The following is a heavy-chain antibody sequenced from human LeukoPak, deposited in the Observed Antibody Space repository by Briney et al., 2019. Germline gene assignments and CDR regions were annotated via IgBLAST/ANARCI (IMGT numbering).Heavy chain of an antibody. CDR1: GYTFTGYY. J-gene: IGHJ5*02. V-gene: IGHV1-2*02. D-gene: IGHD3-22*01. Sequence: ASVKVSCTASGYTFTGYYMHWVRQAPGQELEWMGWINPNSGGTNYAQKFQGRVTMTRDTSISTAYMELSRLRSDDTAVYYCARNYYDSSGYYQNWFDPWGQGTLVTVSS. CDR3: ARNYYDSSGYYQNWFDP. CDR2: INPNSGGT.